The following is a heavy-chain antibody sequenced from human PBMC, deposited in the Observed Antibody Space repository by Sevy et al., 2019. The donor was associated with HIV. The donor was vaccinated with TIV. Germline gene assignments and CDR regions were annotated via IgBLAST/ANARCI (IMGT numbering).Heavy chain of an antibody. D-gene: IGHD4-17*01. CDR2: ISYDGNNR. V-gene: IGHV3-30*18. CDR1: GFPFSNYA. CDR3: AKEDYGGNLPNYFAS. Sequence: GGSLRLSCAASGFPFSNYAMSWVRQAPGKGLDWVAAISYDGNNRYYADSVKGRFTISRENSKNTLYLQMDSVRPEDTAVYYCAKEDYGGNLPNYFASWGQGTRVTVSS. J-gene: IGHJ4*02.